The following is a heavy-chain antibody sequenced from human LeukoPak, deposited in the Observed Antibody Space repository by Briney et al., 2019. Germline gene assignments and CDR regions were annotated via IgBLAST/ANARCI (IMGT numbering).Heavy chain of an antibody. V-gene: IGHV3-23*01. CDR3: AKGREGKYYDSPVNY. D-gene: IGHD3-22*01. CDR2: ISGGGDGT. CDR1: GFTFSSHR. Sequence: PGGSLRLSCAASGFTFSSHRLSLVRHAPGRGLEWVSSISGGGDGTYYAASGKGRLTISRDNSKNTLYWQMNSLRAEDTAVYYCAKGREGKYYDSPVNYWGQGTLVTVSS. J-gene: IGHJ4*02.